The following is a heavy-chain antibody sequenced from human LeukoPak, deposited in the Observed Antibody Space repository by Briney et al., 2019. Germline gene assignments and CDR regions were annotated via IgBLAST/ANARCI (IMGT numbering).Heavy chain of an antibody. J-gene: IGHJ5*02. CDR3: ARAAYSNYAGGWFDP. CDR1: GYTFTSYD. V-gene: IGHV1-8*01. Sequence: ASVTVSCKASGYTFTSYDINWVRQATGPGLEWMGWMNPNRGNTGYAQKFQGRVTMTRNTSISTAYMELSSLRSEDTAVYYCARAAYSNYAGGWFDPWGQGTLVTVSS. D-gene: IGHD4-11*01. CDR2: MNPNRGNT.